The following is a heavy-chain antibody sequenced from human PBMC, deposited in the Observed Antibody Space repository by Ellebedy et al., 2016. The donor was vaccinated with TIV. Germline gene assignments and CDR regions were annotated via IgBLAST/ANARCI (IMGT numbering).Heavy chain of an antibody. CDR3: ATTAGIALAGIDF. CDR2: FDPEHGGT. CDR1: GYTLTELS. V-gene: IGHV1-24*01. Sequence: ASVKVSCKVSGYTLTELSMHWVRQAPGKGLEWMGTFDPEHGGTMYAQKFQGRVTMTEDTSTDTAYMELSRLRSEDTAVYYCATTAGIALAGIDFWGQGTLVTVSS. D-gene: IGHD6-19*01. J-gene: IGHJ4*02.